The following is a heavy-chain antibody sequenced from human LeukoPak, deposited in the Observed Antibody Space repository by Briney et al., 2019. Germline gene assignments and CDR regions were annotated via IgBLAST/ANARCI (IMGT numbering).Heavy chain of an antibody. D-gene: IGHD6-13*01. V-gene: IGHV4-4*07. CDR3: ARDLYSSSWPHFDI. CDR1: GGSISSYY. CDR2: IYTSGST. Sequence: SETLSLTCTVSGGSISSYYWSWIRQPAGKGLAWIGRIYTSGSTNYNPSLKSRVTMSVDTSKNQFSLKLSSVTAADTAVYYCARDLYSSSWPHFDIWGQGTMVTVSS. J-gene: IGHJ3*02.